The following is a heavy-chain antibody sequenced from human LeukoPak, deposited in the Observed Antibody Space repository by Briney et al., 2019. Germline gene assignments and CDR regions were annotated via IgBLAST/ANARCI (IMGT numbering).Heavy chain of an antibody. J-gene: IGHJ2*01. Sequence: PSETLSLTCTVSGGSISSSSYYWGWIRQPPGKGLEWIGSIYYSGSTYYNPSLKSRVTISVDTSKNQFSLKLSSVTAADTAVYYCARKVVFDLWGRGTLVTVCS. CDR2: IYYSGST. CDR1: GGSISSSSYY. V-gene: IGHV4-39*01. D-gene: IGHD2-15*01. CDR3: ARKVVFDL.